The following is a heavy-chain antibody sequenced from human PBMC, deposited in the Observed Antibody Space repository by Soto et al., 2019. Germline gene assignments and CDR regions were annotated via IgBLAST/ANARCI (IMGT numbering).Heavy chain of an antibody. J-gene: IGHJ6*02. CDR1: GFTVSSNY. D-gene: IGHD2-2*01. CDR3: ARESYCSSTSCYVPYYGMDV. CDR2: IYSGGST. Sequence: GGSLRLSCAASGFTVSSNYMSWVRQAPGKGLEWVSVIYSGGSTYYADSVKGRFTISRDNSKNTLYLQMNSLRAEDTAVYYCARESYCSSTSCYVPYYGMDVWGQGTTVTVSS. V-gene: IGHV3-66*01.